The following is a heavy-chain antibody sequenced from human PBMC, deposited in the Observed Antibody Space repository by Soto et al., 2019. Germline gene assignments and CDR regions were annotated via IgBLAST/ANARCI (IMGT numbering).Heavy chain of an antibody. CDR1: GYTFTSYY. D-gene: IGHD3-22*01. CDR3: ASSDYYEGLFDY. Sequence: QVQLVQSGAEVKKPGASVKVSCKASGYTFTSYYMHWVRQAPGQGLVWMGIINPSGGSTSYAQKFQGRVTMTRDTSTSTVYMELSSLRSDDTAVYYCASSDYYEGLFDYWGQGTLVTVSS. V-gene: IGHV1-46*01. J-gene: IGHJ4*02. CDR2: INPSGGST.